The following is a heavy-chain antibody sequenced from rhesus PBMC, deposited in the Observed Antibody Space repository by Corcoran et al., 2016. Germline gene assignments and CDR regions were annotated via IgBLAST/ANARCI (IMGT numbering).Heavy chain of an antibody. V-gene: IGHV4-73*01. Sequence: QVQLQQWGEGLVKPSDTLSLTCAVYGGSISGYYNWIWLRPPPGQGLEWIGYIYGNSASTNYNPSLKNRVTISKDTSKNQFSLKLSSVTAADTAVYYCARDEARRPFDYWGQGVLVTVSS. CDR3: ARDEARRPFDY. CDR2: IYGNSAST. J-gene: IGHJ4*01. CDR1: GGSISGYYN.